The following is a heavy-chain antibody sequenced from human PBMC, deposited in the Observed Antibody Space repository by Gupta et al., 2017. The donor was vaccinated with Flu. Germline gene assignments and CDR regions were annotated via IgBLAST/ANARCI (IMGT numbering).Heavy chain of an antibody. V-gene: IGHV1-18*01. CDR1: GYTFTSYG. CDR3: ARDLGGGSCYSCYYYYGMDV. CDR2: ISAYNGNT. J-gene: IGHJ6*02. D-gene: IGHD2-15*01. Sequence: QVQLVQSGAEVKKPGASVKVSCKASGYTFTSYGISWVRQAPGQGLEWMGWISAYNGNTNYAQKLQGRVTMTTDTSTSTAYMELRSLRSDDTAVYYCARDLGGGSCYSCYYYYGMDVWGQGTTVTVSS.